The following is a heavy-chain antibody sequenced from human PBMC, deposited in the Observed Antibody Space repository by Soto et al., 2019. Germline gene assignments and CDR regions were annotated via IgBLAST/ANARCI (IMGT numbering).Heavy chain of an antibody. CDR3: ATHRIAAAVDY. CDR2: IYYSGST. D-gene: IGHD6-13*01. J-gene: IGHJ4*02. V-gene: IGHV4-39*01. Sequence: QLQLQESGPGLVKPSETLSLTCTVSGGSISSSSYYWGWIRQPPGKGLEWIGSIYYSGSTYYNPSLKSRVTLSVDTSKNQFSLKLSSVTAADTAVYYCATHRIAAAVDYWGQGTLVTVSS. CDR1: GGSISSSSYY.